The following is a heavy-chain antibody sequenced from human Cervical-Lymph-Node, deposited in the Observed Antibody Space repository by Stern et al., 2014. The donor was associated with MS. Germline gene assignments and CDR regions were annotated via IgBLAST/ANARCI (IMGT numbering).Heavy chain of an antibody. V-gene: IGHV7-4-1*02. D-gene: IGHD4-23*01. CDR2: INTSTGNP. Sequence: VQLVQSGSEFKKPGASVKVSCKASGYTFTTYPMILVRQAPGQGLEWMGWINTSTGNPTYAQGFTGRFVFSLDTSVNTAYLQISSLKAEDTAVYYCATPRGLAYWGQGTLVTVSS. CDR3: ATPRGLAY. CDR1: GYTFTTYP. J-gene: IGHJ4*02.